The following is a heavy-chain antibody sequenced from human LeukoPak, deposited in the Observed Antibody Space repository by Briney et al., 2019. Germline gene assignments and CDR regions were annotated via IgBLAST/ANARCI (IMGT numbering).Heavy chain of an antibody. J-gene: IGHJ3*02. CDR2: ISRSIS. V-gene: IGHV3-11*05. CDR1: GFSFSDYY. Sequence: GGSLRLSCAASGFSFSDYYMSWIRQAPGKGLEWVSFISRSISHYADSVRGRFTISRDNAKSSLYLQMNSLRAEDTAVYYCARDSQAFDIWGQGTVVTVSS. CDR3: ARDSQAFDI.